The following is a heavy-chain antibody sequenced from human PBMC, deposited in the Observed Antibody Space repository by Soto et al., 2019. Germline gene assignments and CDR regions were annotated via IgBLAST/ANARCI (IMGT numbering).Heavy chain of an antibody. CDR2: ISAYNGNT. D-gene: IGHD2-8*02. J-gene: IGHJ4*02. Sequence: GASVKVSCKASGYTFTSYGISWVRQAPGQGLEWMGWISAYNGNTNYAQKLQGRVTMTTDTSTSTAYMELRRLRSDDTAVYYCARLPTPGGHATPAALYYFDYWGQGPLVTV. V-gene: IGHV1-18*01. CDR1: GYTFTSYG. CDR3: ARLPTPGGHATPAALYYFDY.